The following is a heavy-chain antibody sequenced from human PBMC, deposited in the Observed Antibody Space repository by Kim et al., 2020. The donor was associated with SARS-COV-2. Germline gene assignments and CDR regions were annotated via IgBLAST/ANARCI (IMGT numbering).Heavy chain of an antibody. CDR2: T. V-gene: IGHV1-8*01. Sequence: TGYAQKFQGRVTMTRNTSISTAYMELSSLRSEDTAVYYCARSGSYYGMDVWGQGTTVTVSS. D-gene: IGHD7-27*01. J-gene: IGHJ6*02. CDR3: ARSGSYYGMDV.